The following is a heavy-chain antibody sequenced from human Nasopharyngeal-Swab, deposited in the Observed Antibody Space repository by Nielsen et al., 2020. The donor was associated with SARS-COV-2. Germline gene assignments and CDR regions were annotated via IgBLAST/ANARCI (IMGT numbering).Heavy chain of an antibody. J-gene: IGHJ4*02. Sequence: WIRQPPGKGLEWIGSIYYSGSTYYNPSLKSRVTISVDTSKNQFPLKLSSVTAADTAVYYCARRGVVVRGGYYFDYWGQGTLVTVSS. V-gene: IGHV4-39*01. CDR2: IYYSGST. D-gene: IGHD2-15*01. CDR3: ARRGVVVRGGYYFDY.